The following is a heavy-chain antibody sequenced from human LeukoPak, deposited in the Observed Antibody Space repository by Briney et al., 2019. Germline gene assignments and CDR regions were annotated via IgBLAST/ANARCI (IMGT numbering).Heavy chain of an antibody. CDR3: ARSRYYYGSGSYIGRYMDV. J-gene: IGHJ6*03. V-gene: IGHV4-30-4*07. CDR1: GGSISSGGYS. D-gene: IGHD3-10*01. CDR2: IYYSGST. Sequence: TLSLTCAVSGGSISSGGYSWSWIRQPPGKGLEWIGYIYYSGSTYYNPSLKSRVTISVDTSKNQFSLKLSSVTAADTAVYYCARSRYYYGSGSYIGRYMDVWGKGTTVTVSS.